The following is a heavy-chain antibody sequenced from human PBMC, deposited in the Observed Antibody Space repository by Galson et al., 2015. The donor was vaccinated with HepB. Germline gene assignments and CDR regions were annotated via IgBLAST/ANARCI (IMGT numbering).Heavy chain of an antibody. CDR3: ARDSAGFDY. D-gene: IGHD6-13*01. V-gene: IGHV3-7*01. Sequence: SLRLSCAIPGVSFSRYWMSWLRQAPGKGLEWVTNTNEDGSKKYYVDSVKGRFTIFRDNAKNSLYLQLNSLRVEDTAVYFCARDSAGFDYWGQGTLVTVSS. CDR1: GVSFSRYW. CDR2: TNEDGSKK. J-gene: IGHJ4*02.